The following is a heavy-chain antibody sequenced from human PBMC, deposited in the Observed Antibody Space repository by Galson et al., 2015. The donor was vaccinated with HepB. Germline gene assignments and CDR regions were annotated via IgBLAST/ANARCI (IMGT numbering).Heavy chain of an antibody. V-gene: IGHV1-8*01. J-gene: IGHJ5*02. Sequence: SVKVSCKASGGTFTSYDINWVRQATGQGLEWMGWMNPNSGNTGYAQKFQGRATMTRNTSISTAYMELSSLRSEDTAVYYCARGSWDYDFWSGYRGSYNWFDPWGQGTLVTVSS. CDR1: GGTFTSYD. CDR3: ARGSWDYDFWSGYRGSYNWFDP. CDR2: MNPNSGNT. D-gene: IGHD3-3*01.